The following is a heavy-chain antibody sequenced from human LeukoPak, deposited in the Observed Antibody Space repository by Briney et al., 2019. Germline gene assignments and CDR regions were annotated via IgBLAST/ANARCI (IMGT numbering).Heavy chain of an antibody. CDR3: AKPSTFGATRDAFDI. V-gene: IGHV3-23*01. CDR1: GFTFSSYA. J-gene: IGHJ3*02. D-gene: IGHD3-16*01. Sequence: GGSLRLSCAASGFTFSSYAMSWVRQAPGKGLEWVSAISGSGGSTYYADSVKGRFTICRDNSKNTLYLQMNSLRAEDTAVYYCAKPSTFGATRDAFDIWGQGTMVTVPS. CDR2: ISGSGGST.